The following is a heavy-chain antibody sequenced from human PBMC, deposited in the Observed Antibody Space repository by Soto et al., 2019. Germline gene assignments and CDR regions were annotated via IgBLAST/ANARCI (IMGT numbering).Heavy chain of an antibody. J-gene: IGHJ3*02. CDR2: ISSSSSYI. CDR3: ARDPHTYYYDSSGYYALDDAFDI. V-gene: IGHV3-21*01. CDR1: GFTFSSYS. D-gene: IGHD3-22*01. Sequence: GGSLRLSCAASGFTFSSYSMNWVRQAPGKGLEWVSSISSSSSYIYYADSVKGRFTISRDNAKNSLYLQMNSLRAEDTAVYYCARDPHTYYYDSSGYYALDDAFDIWGQGTMVTVSS.